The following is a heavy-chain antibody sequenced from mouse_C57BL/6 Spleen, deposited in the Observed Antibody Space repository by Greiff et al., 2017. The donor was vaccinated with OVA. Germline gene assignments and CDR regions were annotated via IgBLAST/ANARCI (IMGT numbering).Heavy chain of an antibody. Sequence: QVQLQQPGAELVKPGASVKLSCKASGYTFTSYWMHWVKQRPGQGLEWIGMIHPNSGSTNYNEKFKSKATLTVDKSSSTAYMQLSSLTSEDSAVYDCARTDYSTFFDYWGQGTTLTVSS. CDR1: GYTFTSYW. J-gene: IGHJ2*01. V-gene: IGHV1-64*01. CDR2: IHPNSGST. CDR3: ARTDYSTFFDY. D-gene: IGHD2-5*01.